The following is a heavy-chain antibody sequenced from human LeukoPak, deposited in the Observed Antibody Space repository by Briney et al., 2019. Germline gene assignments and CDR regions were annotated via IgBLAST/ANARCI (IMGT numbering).Heavy chain of an antibody. J-gene: IGHJ6*02. Sequence: GGSLTLSCAASGFTVGSNYMSWVRQAPGKGLEWVSVIYSGGSTYYADSVKGRFTISRDNSKNTLYLQMNSLRAEDTAVYYCARDSGLLPYGMDVWGQGTTVTVSS. CDR3: ARDSGLLPYGMDV. CDR2: IYSGGST. D-gene: IGHD1-26*01. CDR1: GFTVGSNY. V-gene: IGHV3-66*01.